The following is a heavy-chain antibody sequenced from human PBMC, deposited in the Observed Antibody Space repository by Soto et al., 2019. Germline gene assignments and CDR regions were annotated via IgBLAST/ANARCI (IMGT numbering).Heavy chain of an antibody. J-gene: IGHJ4*02. CDR1: EYTFTGYF. D-gene: IGHD3-22*01. CDR3: ARIKNYYYSSGTFDY. CDR2: INPNNGDT. Sequence: ASVKVSCKASEYTFTGYFLHWVRQAPGQGLQWLGWINPNNGDTNYAQKFQGRVTMTRDTSINTAYMELSRLRSDDTAVYFCARIKNYYYSSGTFDYWGLGTLVTVSS. V-gene: IGHV1-2*02.